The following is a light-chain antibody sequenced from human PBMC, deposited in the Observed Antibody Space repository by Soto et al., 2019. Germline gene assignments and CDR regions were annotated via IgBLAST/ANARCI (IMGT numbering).Light chain of an antibody. J-gene: IGKJ2*01. CDR3: QQYNSYLYI. V-gene: IGKV1-5*01. Sequence: DIQMTQSPSTLSASVGDRVTITCRASQSISSWLAWYQQKPGKAPKLLIYDASSLESGVPSRFSGSGSGTEFTLAISSLQPDDFATYSCQQYNSYLYIFGQGTKLQIK. CDR1: QSISSW. CDR2: DAS.